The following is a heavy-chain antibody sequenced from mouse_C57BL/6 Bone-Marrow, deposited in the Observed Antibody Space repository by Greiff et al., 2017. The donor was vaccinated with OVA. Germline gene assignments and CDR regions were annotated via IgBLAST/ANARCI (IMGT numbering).Heavy chain of an antibody. D-gene: IGHD1-1*02. J-gene: IGHJ4*01. CDR2: ISSGGDYI. CDR3: TRRGGGYYYAMDY. CDR1: GFTFSSYA. Sequence: EVKLVESGEGLVKPGGSLKLSCAASGFTFSSYAMSWVRQTPEKRLEWVAYISSGGDYIYYADTVKGRFTISRDNARNTLYLQMSSLKSEDTAMYYCTRRGGGYYYAMDYWGQGTSVTVSS. V-gene: IGHV5-9-1*02.